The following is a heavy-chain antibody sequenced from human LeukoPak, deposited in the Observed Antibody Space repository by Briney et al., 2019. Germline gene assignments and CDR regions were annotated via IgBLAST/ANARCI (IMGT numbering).Heavy chain of an antibody. CDR1: GFSLEISGMG. J-gene: IGHJ3*02. V-gene: IGHV2-5*02. CDR3: ARNFYKITDYTIDAFDI. Sequence: SGPTLAKPTQTLTLTCTFSGFSLEISGMGGGWVRQPSGKALEWLARSYWDNDKLYSPSLKNRLTITKDASKNQVVLTMTNMDPMDTATYYCARNFYKITDYTIDAFDIWGPGTTVTVSS. D-gene: IGHD3-3*01. CDR2: SYWDNDK.